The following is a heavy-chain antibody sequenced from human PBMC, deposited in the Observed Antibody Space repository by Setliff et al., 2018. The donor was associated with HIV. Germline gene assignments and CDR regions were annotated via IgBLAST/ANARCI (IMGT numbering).Heavy chain of an antibody. D-gene: IGHD4-17*01. J-gene: IGHJ5*02. Sequence: SETLSLTCDVSGFSISSRYYWGWIRQSPGKGLEWIGNIYHTGSSYYNPSLNDRATISPDTSKNQFSLKLNSVTAADTAVYYCARAPGPYGDYNWFDPWGQGALVTVSS. CDR1: GFSISSRYY. CDR2: IYHTGSS. CDR3: ARAPGPYGDYNWFDP. V-gene: IGHV4-38-2*01.